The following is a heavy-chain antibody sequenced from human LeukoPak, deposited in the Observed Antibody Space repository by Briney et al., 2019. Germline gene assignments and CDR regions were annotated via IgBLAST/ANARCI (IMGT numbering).Heavy chain of an antibody. D-gene: IGHD1-26*01. CDR3: AKDGVGATSLDC. V-gene: IGHV3-30*04. CDR2: ISYDGSNK. Sequence: GRSLRLSCAASGFTFSSYAMQWVRQAPGKGLEWVAVISYDGSNKYYADSVKGRFTISRDNSKNTLYLQMNSLRAEDTAVYYCAKDGVGATSLDCWGQGTLVTVSS. CDR1: GFTFSSYA. J-gene: IGHJ4*02.